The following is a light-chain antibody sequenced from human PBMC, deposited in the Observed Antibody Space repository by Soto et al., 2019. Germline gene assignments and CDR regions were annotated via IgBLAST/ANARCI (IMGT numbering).Light chain of an antibody. CDR3: CSYAGSYSYV. V-gene: IGLV2-11*01. J-gene: IGLJ1*01. CDR1: SSDVGGYNY. CDR2: DVS. Sequence: QAVVTQPRSVSGSPGQSVTISCTGTSSDVGGYNYVSWYQQHPGKAHKLMIYDVSKRPSGVPDRFSGSKSGNTASLTISGLQAEDEADYYCCSYAGSYSYVFGTGTKVTVL.